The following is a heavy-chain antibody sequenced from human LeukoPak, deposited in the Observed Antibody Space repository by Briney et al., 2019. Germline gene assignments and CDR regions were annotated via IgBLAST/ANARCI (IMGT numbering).Heavy chain of an antibody. V-gene: IGHV1-2*04. Sequence: ASVKVSSKASGYTFTGYYMHWVRQAPGQGLEWVGWINPNSGGTNYAQKFQGWVTMTRDTSISTAYMELRRLRSDDTAVYYCARTYYYDSSGANDAFDIWGQGTMVTVSS. CDR2: INPNSGGT. J-gene: IGHJ3*02. CDR3: ARTYYYDSSGANDAFDI. D-gene: IGHD3-22*01. CDR1: GYTFTGYY.